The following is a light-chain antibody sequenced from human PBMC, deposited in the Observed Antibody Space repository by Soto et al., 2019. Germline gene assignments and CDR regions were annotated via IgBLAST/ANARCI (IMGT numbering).Light chain of an antibody. CDR3: QQYKSWPPIT. Sequence: EIVLSQSPGTLSLSPGERATLSCRASQSVSSSFLAWYQQKVGQAPRLLIYGASSRATGIPDRFSGSGSGTDFTLTISRLEPEDSAIYYCQQYKSWPPITFGQGTRLEIK. CDR2: GAS. CDR1: QSVSSSF. V-gene: IGKV3-20*01. J-gene: IGKJ5*01.